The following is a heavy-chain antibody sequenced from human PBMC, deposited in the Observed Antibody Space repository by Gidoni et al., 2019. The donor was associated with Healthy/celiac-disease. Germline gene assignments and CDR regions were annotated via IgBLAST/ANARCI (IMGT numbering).Heavy chain of an antibody. D-gene: IGHD3-16*01. CDR3: ARGWLLGMGEPDAFDI. J-gene: IGHJ3*02. CDR1: GGTFSSYA. Sequence: QVQLVQSGAEVKKPGSSVKVSCKASGGTFSSYAISWVRQAPGQGLECMGGIIPIFGSANYAQKFQGRVTITADKSTSPAYMELSSLRYEDTAVYYCARGWLLGMGEPDAFDIWGQGTMVTVSS. CDR2: IIPIFGSA. V-gene: IGHV1-69*06.